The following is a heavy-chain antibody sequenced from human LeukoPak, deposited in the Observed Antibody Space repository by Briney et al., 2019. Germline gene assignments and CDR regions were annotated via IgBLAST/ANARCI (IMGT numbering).Heavy chain of an antibody. V-gene: IGHV3-30*02. CDR3: AKDKSMVQELDY. CDR2: IQYDGNNK. CDR1: GFTFSKYG. J-gene: IGHJ4*02. Sequence: TGGSLRLSCAASGFTFSKYGMHWVRQAPGKGLEWLTFIQYDGNNKYYSDSVKGRFTISRDNSKNTLFLQMNSLRAEDTAVYYCAKDKSMVQELDYWGQGTLVTVSS. D-gene: IGHD3-10*01.